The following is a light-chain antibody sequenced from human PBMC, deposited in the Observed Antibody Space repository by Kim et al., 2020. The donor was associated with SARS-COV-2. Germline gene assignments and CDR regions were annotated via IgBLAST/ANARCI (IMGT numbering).Light chain of an antibody. CDR2: DVS. CDR3: SSYTSSTSLV. Sequence: GQCITISVTGTSSDVGGYNYVSWYQQHPGKAPKLMIYDVSKWPSGVSNRFSGSKSGNTASLTISGLQAEDEGVYYCSSYTSSTSLVFGGGTQLTVL. CDR1: SSDVGGYNY. J-gene: IGLJ3*02. V-gene: IGLV2-14*04.